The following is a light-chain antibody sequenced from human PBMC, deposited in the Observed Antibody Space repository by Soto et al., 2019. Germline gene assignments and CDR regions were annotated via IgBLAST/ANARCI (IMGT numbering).Light chain of an antibody. CDR2: AAS. CDR3: QQGGT. J-gene: IGKJ3*01. V-gene: IGKV1-9*01. Sequence: DIQLTQSPSFLSASVGDRVTITCRASQGISSYLAWYQQKPGKAPKLLIYAASTLQSGVPSRFGGSGSGKEFTLTMSSLQPEDFATYYCQQGGTFGPGTKVDI. CDR1: QGISSY.